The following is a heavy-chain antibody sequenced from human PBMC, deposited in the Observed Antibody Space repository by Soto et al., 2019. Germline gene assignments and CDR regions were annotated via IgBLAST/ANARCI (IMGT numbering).Heavy chain of an antibody. CDR3: ASGITGTTRSGTDV. D-gene: IGHD1-7*01. CDR2: IFYSGST. Sequence: ETLSLTCTVSGGSISSSSYYWGWIRQPPGKGLEWIGSIFYSGSTYYNPSLKSRVTISVDTSKNQFSLKLSSVTAADTAVYYCASGITGTTRSGTDVWGQGTTVTVSS. CDR1: GGSISSSSYY. J-gene: IGHJ6*02. V-gene: IGHV4-39*07.